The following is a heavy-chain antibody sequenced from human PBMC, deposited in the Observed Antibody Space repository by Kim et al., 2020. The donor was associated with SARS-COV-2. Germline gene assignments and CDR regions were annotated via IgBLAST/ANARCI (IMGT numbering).Heavy chain of an antibody. CDR3: VSPFYIVATYYYYYGMDV. J-gene: IGHJ6*02. CDR1: GFTFSSYA. D-gene: IGHD5-12*01. Sequence: GGSLRLSCSASGFTFSSYAMHWVRQAPGKGLEYVSAISSNGGSTYYADSVKGRFTISRDNSKNTLYLQMSSLRAEDTAVYYCVSPFYIVATYYYYYGMDVWGQGTTVTVSS. CDR2: ISSNGGST. V-gene: IGHV3-64D*06.